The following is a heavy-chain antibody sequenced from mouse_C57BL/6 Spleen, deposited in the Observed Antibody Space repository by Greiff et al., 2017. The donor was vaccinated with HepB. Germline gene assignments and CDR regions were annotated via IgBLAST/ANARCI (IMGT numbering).Heavy chain of an antibody. CDR1: GFNIKDYY. Sequence: EVQLQQSGAELVRPGASVKLSCTASGFNIKDYYMHWVKQRPEQGLEWIERIDPEDGDTEYAPKFQGKATMTADTSSNTAYLQLSSLTSEDTAVYYCTMDGNPAWFAYWGQGTLVTVSA. CDR2: IDPEDGDT. D-gene: IGHD2-1*01. J-gene: IGHJ3*01. V-gene: IGHV14-1*01. CDR3: TMDGNPAWFAY.